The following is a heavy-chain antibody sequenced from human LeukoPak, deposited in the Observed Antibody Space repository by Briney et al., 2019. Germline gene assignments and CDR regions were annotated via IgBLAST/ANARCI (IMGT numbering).Heavy chain of an antibody. CDR1: GFTFSGFA. CDR3: AKMKGHPLPKYYMDV. D-gene: IGHD1-26*01. Sequence: GGSLRLSCAASGFTFSGFAMSWVRRTPGEGLEWVSGISGSGDNTLYADSVKGRFTISRDNSKNTLYLETNSLRAEDTAIYYCAKMKGHPLPKYYMDVWGQGTTVTVSS. J-gene: IGHJ6*01. V-gene: IGHV3-23*01. CDR2: ISGSGDNT.